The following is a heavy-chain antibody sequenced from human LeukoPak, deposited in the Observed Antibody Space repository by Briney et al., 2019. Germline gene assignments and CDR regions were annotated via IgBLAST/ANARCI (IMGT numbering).Heavy chain of an antibody. CDR2: MYYSGST. CDR1: GGFVSSASNY. J-gene: IGHJ4*02. V-gene: IGHV4-61*01. Sequence: VKPSETLSLTCTISGGFVSSASNYWSWIRQPPRKALAWIRNMYYSGSTCYNPSLKSRVTISADTSKNQFSLKLSSVTAADTAVYYCARDPGYCSGGSCGNFDYWGQGTLVTVSS. CDR3: ARDPGYCSGGSCGNFDY. D-gene: IGHD2-15*01.